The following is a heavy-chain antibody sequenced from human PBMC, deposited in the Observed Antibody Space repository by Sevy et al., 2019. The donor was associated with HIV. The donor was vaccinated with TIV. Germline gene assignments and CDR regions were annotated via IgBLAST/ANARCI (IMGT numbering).Heavy chain of an antibody. J-gene: IGHJ6*02. V-gene: IGHV4-34*01. Sequence: SETLSLTCAVYGGSFSGYYWSWIRQPPGKGLEWIGEINHSGSTNYNPSLKSRVTISVETSKNQFSLKLSSVTAADTAVYYCARETAYYYYGMDVWGQGTTVTVSS. CDR3: ARETAYYYYGMDV. CDR2: INHSGST. D-gene: IGHD5-18*01. CDR1: GGSFSGYY.